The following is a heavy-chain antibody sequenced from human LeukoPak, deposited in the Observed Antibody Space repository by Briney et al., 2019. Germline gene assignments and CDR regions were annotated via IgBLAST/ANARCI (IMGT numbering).Heavy chain of an antibody. Sequence: PGRSLRLSCAASGFTFSSYAMHWVRQAPGKGLEWVAVISYDGSNKYYADSVKGRFTISRDNSKNTLYLQMNSLRAEDTAVYYCARGVNGFDIWGQGTMVTVSS. CDR2: ISYDGSNK. J-gene: IGHJ3*02. D-gene: IGHD3-22*01. V-gene: IGHV3-30-3*01. CDR3: ARGVNGFDI. CDR1: GFTFSSYA.